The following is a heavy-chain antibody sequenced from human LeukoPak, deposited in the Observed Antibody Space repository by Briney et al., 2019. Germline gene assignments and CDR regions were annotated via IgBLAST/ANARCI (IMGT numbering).Heavy chain of an antibody. CDR2: ISGSGGST. V-gene: IGHV3-23*01. J-gene: IGHJ4*02. CDR1: GFTFSSYA. CDR3: AKEAGGYYDSSGYPVDY. D-gene: IGHD3-22*01. Sequence: GGSLRLSCAASGFTFSSYAMSWVRQAPGKGLEWVSAISGSGGSTYYADSVKGRFTISRDNSKNTLYLQMNSLRAEDTAVYYCAKEAGGYYDSSGYPVDYWGQGTLVTVSS.